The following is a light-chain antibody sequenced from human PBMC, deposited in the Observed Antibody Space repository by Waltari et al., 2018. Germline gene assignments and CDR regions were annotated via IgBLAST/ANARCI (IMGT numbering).Light chain of an antibody. CDR1: SSDVGGYNY. CDR2: VVT. V-gene: IGLV2-8*01. CDR3: SSFAGNRGV. Sequence: QSALTQPPSASGSPGQSVTISCTGTSSDVGGYNYVSWYPQPPGNTPKLMLSVVTKRAAGVPDRYSGSKSGNTASLPVSGRRAEDEADDYCSSFAGNRGVCDGGTKLTVL. J-gene: IGLJ3*02.